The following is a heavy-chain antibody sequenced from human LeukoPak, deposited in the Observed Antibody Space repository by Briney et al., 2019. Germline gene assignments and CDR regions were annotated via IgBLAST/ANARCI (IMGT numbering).Heavy chain of an antibody. Sequence: ASETLSLTCTASGGSIISSSYYWGWIRQPPGKGLEWIGNIYYGGSTYYNPSLKSRATMSVDTSMNQFSLKLSSVTAADTAVYYCAKTIRVRGDAYNWFDPWGQGTLVTVSS. CDR2: IYYGGST. CDR3: AKTIRVRGDAYNWFDP. CDR1: GGSIISSSYY. D-gene: IGHD3-10*01. J-gene: IGHJ5*02. V-gene: IGHV4-39*01.